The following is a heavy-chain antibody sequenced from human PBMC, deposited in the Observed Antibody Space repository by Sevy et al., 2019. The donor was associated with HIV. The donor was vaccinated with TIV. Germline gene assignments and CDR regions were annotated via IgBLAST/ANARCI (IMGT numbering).Heavy chain of an antibody. Sequence: ASVKVSCKASGYTFTSYYMHWVRQAPGQGLEWMGIINPSGGSTSYAQKFQGRVTMTRDTSTSTVYMELSSLGSEDTAVYYCARGGYYDSSGYYYVRWFDPWGQGTLVTVSS. J-gene: IGHJ5*02. CDR2: INPSGGST. D-gene: IGHD3-22*01. CDR1: GYTFTSYY. CDR3: ARGGYYDSSGYYYVRWFDP. V-gene: IGHV1-46*01.